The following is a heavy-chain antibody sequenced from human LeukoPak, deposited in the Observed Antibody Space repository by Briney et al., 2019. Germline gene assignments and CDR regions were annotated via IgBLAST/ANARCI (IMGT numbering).Heavy chain of an antibody. V-gene: IGHV4-59*01. CDR3: ARVSPLAAAGTSGYYSYGMDV. CDR1: GGSISSYY. Sequence: PSETLSLTCTVSGGSISSYYWSWIRQPPGKGLEWIGYIYYSGSTNYNPSLKSRVTISVDTSKNQFSLKLSSVTAADTAVYYCARVSPLAAAGTSGYYSYGMDVWGQGTTVTVSS. D-gene: IGHD6-13*01. CDR2: IYYSGST. J-gene: IGHJ6*02.